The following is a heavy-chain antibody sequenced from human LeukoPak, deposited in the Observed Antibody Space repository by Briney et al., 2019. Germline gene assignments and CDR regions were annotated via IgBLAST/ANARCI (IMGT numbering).Heavy chain of an antibody. CDR3: AKGGELRYFDWSSGYYFDY. CDR1: GFTFDDYA. V-gene: IGHV3-30*18. Sequence: PGRSLRLSCAASGFTFDDYAMHWVRQAPGKGLEWVAVISYDGSNKYYADSVKGRFTISRDNSKNTLYLQMNSLRAEDTAVYYCAKGGELRYFDWSSGYYFDYWGQGTLVTVSS. D-gene: IGHD3-9*01. CDR2: ISYDGSNK. J-gene: IGHJ4*02.